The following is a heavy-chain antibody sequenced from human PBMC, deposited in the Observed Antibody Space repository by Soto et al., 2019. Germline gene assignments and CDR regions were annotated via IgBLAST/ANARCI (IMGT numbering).Heavy chain of an antibody. Sequence: EVQLVQSGPEVKKPGESLTISCKTSGYSFTSNWIVWVRQMSGKGLEWMGIIYPGDSDTRYSPSFQGQVTISADKSITTAYLQWSSLKASDTAMYYCARPYADDAYWGQGTLVTVSS. CDR1: GYSFTSNW. J-gene: IGHJ4*02. D-gene: IGHD3-16*01. CDR2: IYPGDSDT. V-gene: IGHV5-51*03. CDR3: ARPYADDAY.